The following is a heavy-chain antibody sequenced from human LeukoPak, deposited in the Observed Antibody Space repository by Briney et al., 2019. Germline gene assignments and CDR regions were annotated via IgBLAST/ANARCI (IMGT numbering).Heavy chain of an antibody. CDR3: AREYRDYDSNDY. V-gene: IGHV1-46*01. D-gene: IGHD3-22*01. CDR2: INPSGGST. Sequence: GASVKVSCKASGYTFTSYYMHWVRQAPGQGLEWMGIINPSGGSTSYAQKFQGRVTMTRDMSTSTVYMELSSLGSEDTAVYYCAREYRDYDSNDYWGQGTLVTVSS. CDR1: GYTFTSYY. J-gene: IGHJ4*02.